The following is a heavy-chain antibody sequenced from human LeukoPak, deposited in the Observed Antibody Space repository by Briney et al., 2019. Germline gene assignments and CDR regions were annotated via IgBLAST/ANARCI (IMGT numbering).Heavy chain of an antibody. J-gene: IGHJ4*02. CDR1: GFTFSNAW. Sequence: GGSLRLSCVGSGFTFSNAWASWVRLTPEKGLEWLGRAKSETDGGTIDHAAPVNGRFNISRDDSTNTVFLQMSSLKIEDTAVYYCTIDRLFFQFWGQGSLVTVSS. CDR3: TIDRLFFQF. D-gene: IGHD3-3*01. V-gene: IGHV3-15*01. CDR2: AKSETDGGTI.